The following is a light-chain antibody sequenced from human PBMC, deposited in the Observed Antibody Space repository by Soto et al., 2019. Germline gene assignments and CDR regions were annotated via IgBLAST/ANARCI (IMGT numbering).Light chain of an antibody. CDR2: DAS. J-gene: IGKJ1*01. V-gene: IGKV3-11*01. Sequence: EIVLTQSPATLSFSPGERATLSCRASQSVSSYLAWYQQKPGQAPRLLIYDASNRATGIPARFSGSGSGTDFTLTISSLEPEDFAVYYCQQRSNWLWTFGQGTKV. CDR1: QSVSSY. CDR3: QQRSNWLWT.